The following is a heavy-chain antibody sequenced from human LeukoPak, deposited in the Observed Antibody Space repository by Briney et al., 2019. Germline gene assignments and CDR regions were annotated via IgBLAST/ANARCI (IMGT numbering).Heavy chain of an antibody. J-gene: IGHJ4*02. D-gene: IGHD3-22*01. CDR1: GFTFSSYG. Sequence: PGGSLRLSCAASGFTFSSYGMHWVRQAPGKGLEWVAVIWYDGSNKYYADSVKGRFTISRDNSKNTLYLQMNSLRAEDTAVYYCARGRVYYDSSGYYSIDYWGQGTLVTVSS. CDR2: IWYDGSNK. CDR3: ARGRVYYDSSGYYSIDY. V-gene: IGHV3-33*01.